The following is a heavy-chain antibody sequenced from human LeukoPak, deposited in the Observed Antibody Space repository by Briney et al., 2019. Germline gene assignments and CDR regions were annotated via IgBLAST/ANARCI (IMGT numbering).Heavy chain of an antibody. CDR3: ARHGNYYDTSQSDP. CDR1: GYSISSGYY. V-gene: IGHV4-38-2*01. Sequence: SETLSLTCAVSGYSISSGYYWGWIRQPPGKGLEWIGSVYHSGSTYYNPSLTSRVTISVDTSKNQSSLKLSSVTAADTAVYYCARHGNYYDTSQSDPWGQGTLVTVSS. D-gene: IGHD3-22*01. J-gene: IGHJ5*02. CDR2: VYHSGST.